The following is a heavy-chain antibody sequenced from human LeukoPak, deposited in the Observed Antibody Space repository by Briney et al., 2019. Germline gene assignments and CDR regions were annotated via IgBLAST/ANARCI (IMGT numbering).Heavy chain of an antibody. D-gene: IGHD2-15*01. J-gene: IGHJ4*02. V-gene: IGHV3-7*03. CDR1: GFTFSSYG. CDR3: ASIRSGY. Sequence: GGSLRLSCAASGFTFSSYGMHWVRQAPGKGLEWVANIKEDGSKKDYADSVKGRFTVSRDNAKNSLNLQMNSLRVEDTAVYYCASIRSGYWGQGIRVTVS. CDR2: IKEDGSKK.